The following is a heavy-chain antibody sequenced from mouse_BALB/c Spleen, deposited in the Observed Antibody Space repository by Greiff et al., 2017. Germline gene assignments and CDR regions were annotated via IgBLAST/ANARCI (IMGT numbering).Heavy chain of an antibody. CDR1: GFTFSSYG. CDR3: ARDPGYGSVSWYFDD. J-gene: IGHJ1*01. CDR2: INSNGGST. D-gene: IGHD2-1*01. Sequence: EVKLVESGGGLVQPGGSLKLSCAASGFTFSSYGMSWVRQTPDKRLELVATINSNGGSTYYPDSVKGRFTISRDNAKNTLYLQMSSLKSEDTAMYYCARDPGYGSVSWYFDDWGAGTTVTVSS. V-gene: IGHV5-6-3*01.